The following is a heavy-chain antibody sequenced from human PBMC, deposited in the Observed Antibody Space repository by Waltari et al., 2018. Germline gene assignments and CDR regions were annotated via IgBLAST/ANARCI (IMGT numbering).Heavy chain of an antibody. Sequence: QVQLQESGPGLVKPSETLSLTCTVSGGSISSYYWSWIRQPPGKGLEWIGYIYYSGSTNYNPSLKSRVTISVDTSKNQFSLKLSSVTAADTAVYYCAIDRSGYPTTLFDPWGQGTLVTVSS. CDR3: AIDRSGYPTTLFDP. CDR2: IYYSGST. D-gene: IGHD3-3*01. V-gene: IGHV4-59*01. J-gene: IGHJ5*02. CDR1: GGSISSYY.